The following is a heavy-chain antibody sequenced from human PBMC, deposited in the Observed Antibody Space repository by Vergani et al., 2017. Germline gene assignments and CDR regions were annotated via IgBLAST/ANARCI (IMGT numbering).Heavy chain of an antibody. Sequence: QLQLQESGPGLVKPSETLSLTCTVSGGSISSSSYYWGWIRQPPGKGREWIGSIYYSGSTYYNPSLKSRVTISVDTSKNPFSLKLSSVTAADTAVYYCARRRDYDYVWGRYRTEAFDYWGQGTLVTVSS. CDR3: ARRRDYDYVWGRYRTEAFDY. CDR2: IYYSGST. V-gene: IGHV4-39*01. J-gene: IGHJ4*02. D-gene: IGHD3-16*02. CDR1: GGSISSSSYY.